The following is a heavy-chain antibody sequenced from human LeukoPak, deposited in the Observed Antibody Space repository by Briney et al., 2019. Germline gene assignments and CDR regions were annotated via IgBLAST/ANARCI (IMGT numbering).Heavy chain of an antibody. J-gene: IGHJ2*01. Sequence: GGSLRLSCAASGFTFSSYWMHWVRQAPGKGLEWVSYISSSGSTIYHADSVKGRFTISRDNAKNSLYLQMNSLRAEDTAVYYCARASGTYSLYWHFDLWGRGTLVTVSS. CDR2: ISSSGSTI. D-gene: IGHD1-26*01. CDR3: ARASGTYSLYWHFDL. V-gene: IGHV3-48*04. CDR1: GFTFSSYW.